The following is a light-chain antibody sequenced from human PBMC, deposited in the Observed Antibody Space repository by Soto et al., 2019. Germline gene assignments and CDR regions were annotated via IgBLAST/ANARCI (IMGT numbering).Light chain of an antibody. V-gene: IGKV1-27*01. Sequence: DIQMTQSPSSLSASVGDRVTITCRASQGISTYLAWYQQKPGKVPSLLIFAASTLQSGVPSRFSGSGSGTDFTLTISSLQPEYVATYYCQKYNTAPWTFGQGTKVEIK. J-gene: IGKJ1*01. CDR1: QGISTY. CDR2: AAS. CDR3: QKYNTAPWT.